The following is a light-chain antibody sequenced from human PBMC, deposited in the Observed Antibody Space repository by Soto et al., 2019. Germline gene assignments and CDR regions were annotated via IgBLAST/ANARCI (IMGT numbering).Light chain of an antibody. CDR2: GAS. CDR1: QSVNIY. V-gene: IGKV3D-15*01. J-gene: IGKJ4*01. CDR3: QQYDDWLRLT. Sequence: EIVMTQSPATLSVSPGERATLSCRASQSVNIYLAWYQQKPGQAPRLLIFGASSRATGIPARFSGSGSGTVFNLTISSLQSEDFAVYFCQQYDDWLRLTFGGGTKVDIK.